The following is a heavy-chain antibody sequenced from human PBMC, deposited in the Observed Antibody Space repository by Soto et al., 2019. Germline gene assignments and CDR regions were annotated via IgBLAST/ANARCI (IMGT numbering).Heavy chain of an antibody. V-gene: IGHV3-30*18. J-gene: IGHJ6*02. D-gene: IGHD3-9*01. Sequence: PGGSLRLSCAASGFTFSSYGMHWVRQAPGKGLEWVAVISYDGSNKYYADSVKGRFTISSDNSKNTLYLQMNSLRAEDTAVYYCAKMMGYYVILTGYLYGMDVWGQGTTVTVSS. CDR3: AKMMGYYVILTGYLYGMDV. CDR2: ISYDGSNK. CDR1: GFTFSSYG.